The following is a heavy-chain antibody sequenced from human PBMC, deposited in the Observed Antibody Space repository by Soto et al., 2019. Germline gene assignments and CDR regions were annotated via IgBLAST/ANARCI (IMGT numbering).Heavy chain of an antibody. CDR3: ASSPAFSSSWYGIPPDPSHGMDV. CDR2: INPSGGIT. Sequence: QMQLVQSGAEVKRPGASVRVSCKSSGYTFTSFYIHWVRQAPGQVLEWMGIINPSGGITNFAKRFQGRVTLTRDMSTNTQYMELSSLKSDDTAVYYCASSPAFSSSWYGIPPDPSHGMDVWGQGTTVTVS. V-gene: IGHV1-46*01. D-gene: IGHD6-13*01. J-gene: IGHJ6*02. CDR1: GYTFTSFY.